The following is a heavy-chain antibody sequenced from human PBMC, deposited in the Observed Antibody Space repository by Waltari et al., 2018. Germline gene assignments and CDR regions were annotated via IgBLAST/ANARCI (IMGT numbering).Heavy chain of an antibody. CDR2: ISGSGGRT. Sequence: EVQLLESGGGLVQPGGSLRLSCAASGFTFSSYAISWVRQAPGKGLEWVSAISGSGGRTYDADSVKGRFTISRDNSKNTLYLQMNSLRAEDTAVYYCAKDLWADIVVVVAATVDYWGQGTLVTVSS. V-gene: IGHV3-23*01. D-gene: IGHD2-15*01. CDR1: GFTFSSYA. CDR3: AKDLWADIVVVVAATVDY. J-gene: IGHJ4*02.